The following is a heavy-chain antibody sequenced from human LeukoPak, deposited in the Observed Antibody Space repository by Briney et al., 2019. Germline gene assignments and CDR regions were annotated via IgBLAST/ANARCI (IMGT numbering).Heavy chain of an antibody. CDR1: GYSISSGYY. J-gene: IGHJ4*02. CDR2: IYHSGST. CDR3: ARVLGYCSGGNWYLDH. Sequence: SETLSLTCTVSGYSISSGYYWGWIRQPPGKGLEWIGSIYHSGSTYYNPSLKSRLTMSVDTSKNQFSLKLSSVTAADTAVYYCARVLGYCSGGNWYLDHWGQGILVTVSS. V-gene: IGHV4-38-2*02. D-gene: IGHD2-15*01.